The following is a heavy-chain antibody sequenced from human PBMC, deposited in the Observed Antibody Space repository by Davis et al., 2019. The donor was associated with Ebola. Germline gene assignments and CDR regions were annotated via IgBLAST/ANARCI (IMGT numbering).Heavy chain of an antibody. D-gene: IGHD1-14*01. Sequence: GGSLRLSCAASILTFKDLTMTWVRQAPGRGLEWVSSISNSGKSHFYADSVRGRFTISRDNSEKRVYLQMNDLRVDDTATYFCAALKPMLSTDVWGQGVAVTVSS. CDR3: AALKPMLSTDV. J-gene: IGHJ6*02. V-gene: IGHV3-23*01. CDR1: ILTFKDLT. CDR2: ISNSGKSH.